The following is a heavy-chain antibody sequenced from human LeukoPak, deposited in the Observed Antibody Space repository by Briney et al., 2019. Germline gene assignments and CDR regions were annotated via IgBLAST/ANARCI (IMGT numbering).Heavy chain of an antibody. CDR2: VNLQGST. Sequence: SRTLSLTCGVSGGSISNTNWWTWIRQPPGKGLEWTGEVNLQGSTNYNPSLKSRVAISVDKSENHISLKLTSVTAADTAVYYCAREGGPYRPLDYSGQGTLVTVAS. CDR3: AREGGPYRPLDY. J-gene: IGHJ4*02. CDR1: GGSISNTNW. V-gene: IGHV4-4*02.